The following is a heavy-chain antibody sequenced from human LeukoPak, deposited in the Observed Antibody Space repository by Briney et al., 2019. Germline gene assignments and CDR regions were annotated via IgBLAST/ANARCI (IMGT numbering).Heavy chain of an antibody. D-gene: IGHD6-13*01. Sequence: GGSLRLSCAASGFTFSTYYMTWVRQAPGKGLEWVAFIRYDGSNKSYADSVKGRFTISRDNSKNTLYLQMNSLRAEDTAVYYCAKTAGIAAAADFDYWGQGTLVTVSS. CDR2: IRYDGSNK. CDR1: GFTFSTYY. CDR3: AKTAGIAAAADFDY. J-gene: IGHJ4*02. V-gene: IGHV3-30*02.